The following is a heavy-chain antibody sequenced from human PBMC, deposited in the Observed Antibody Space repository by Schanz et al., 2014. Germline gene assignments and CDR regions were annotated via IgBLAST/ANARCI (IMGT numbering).Heavy chain of an antibody. CDR3: ARGWSVATIAPYTWFDP. CDR1: GGSVSSGGDY. J-gene: IGHJ5*02. CDR2: ISYSGSS. V-gene: IGHV4-31*03. Sequence: QVQLQESGPGLVKPSQTLSLTCTVSGGSVSSGGDYWSWIRQHPGKGREWIGFISYSGSSYYNPSLKSRVTISVDTSKNQSSLNLSSATAADTAVDYCARGWSVATIAPYTWFDPWGQGTLVTVSS. D-gene: IGHD5-12*01.